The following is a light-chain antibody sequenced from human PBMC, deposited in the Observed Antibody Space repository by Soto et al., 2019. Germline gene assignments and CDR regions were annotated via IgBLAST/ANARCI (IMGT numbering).Light chain of an antibody. CDR3: QQLNSYPL. CDR1: QGISSY. CDR2: AAS. J-gene: IGKJ4*01. V-gene: IGKV1-9*01. Sequence: DIQLTQSPSFLSASVGDRVTITCRASQGISSYLAWYQQKPGKAPKLLIYAASTLQSGVPSRFSGSRSGTEFTLTISSLQPEDFATYYCQQLNSYPLFGGGTKVDIK.